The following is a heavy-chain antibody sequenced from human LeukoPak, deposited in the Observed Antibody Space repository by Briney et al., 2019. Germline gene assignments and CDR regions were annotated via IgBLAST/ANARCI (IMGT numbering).Heavy chain of an antibody. J-gene: IGHJ4*02. Sequence: GGSLRLSCAASGFTFSSYGMHWVRQAPGKGLEWVAVESYDGTNQYYADSVKGRFTISRDNSKNTLFLQLNSLRPEDTAVYYCAKGSEYYYDSSGPYDAFDYWGQGTLVTVSS. CDR3: AKGSEYYYDSSGPYDAFDY. V-gene: IGHV3-30*18. D-gene: IGHD3-22*01. CDR2: ESYDGTNQ. CDR1: GFTFSSYG.